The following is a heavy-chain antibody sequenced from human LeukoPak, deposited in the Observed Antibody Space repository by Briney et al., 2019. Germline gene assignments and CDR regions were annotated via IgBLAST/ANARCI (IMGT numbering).Heavy chain of an antibody. Sequence: GGSLRLSCAASGFTFSSYAMSWVRQAPGKGLEWVSAISGSGGSTYYADSVKGRFTISRDNSKNTLYLQMNSLRAEDTAVYYCASNPENYYYGMDVWGQGTTVTASS. CDR1: GFTFSSYA. CDR3: ASNPENYYYGMDV. V-gene: IGHV3-23*01. J-gene: IGHJ6*02. CDR2: ISGSGGST.